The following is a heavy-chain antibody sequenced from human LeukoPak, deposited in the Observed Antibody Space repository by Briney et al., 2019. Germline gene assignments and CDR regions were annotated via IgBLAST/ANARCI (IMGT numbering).Heavy chain of an antibody. CDR3: ARVGACRVGWFDP. J-gene: IGHJ5*02. D-gene: IGHD1-26*01. Sequence: SETLSLTCSVSGGSISSSSYFWGWIRQPPGKGLEWIGNIYYSGSTNIQPSLKSRVTISVDTSKNQFSLRLTSVTAADTALYYCARVGACRVGWFDPWGQGTLVTVSS. CDR1: GGSISSSSYF. CDR2: IYYSGST. V-gene: IGHV4-39*07.